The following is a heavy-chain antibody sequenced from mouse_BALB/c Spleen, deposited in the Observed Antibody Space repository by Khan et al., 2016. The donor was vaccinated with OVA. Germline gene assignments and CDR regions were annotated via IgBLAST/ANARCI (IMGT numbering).Heavy chain of an antibody. CDR1: GYTFTDYV. CDR3: ARTYDGAWFAY. D-gene: IGHD2-12*01. Sequence: QVQLQQSGPELVKPGASVKMSCKASGYTFTDYVITWVKQRTGQGLEWIGEIYPGSGTTYYNEKFKDKATLTADKSSNTAYMQLSSLTSEDYAVYCCARTYDGAWFAYWGQGTLVTASA. CDR2: IYPGSGTT. V-gene: IGHV1-81*01. J-gene: IGHJ3*01.